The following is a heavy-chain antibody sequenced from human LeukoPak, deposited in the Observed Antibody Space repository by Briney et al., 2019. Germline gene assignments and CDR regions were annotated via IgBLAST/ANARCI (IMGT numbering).Heavy chain of an antibody. J-gene: IGHJ6*02. D-gene: IGHD6-6*01. CDR1: GYTLTSYY. V-gene: IGHV1-46*01. CDR2: INPSGGST. Sequence: ASVKVSCKASGYTLTSYYMHWVRQAPGQGLEWMGIINPSGGSTSYAQKFQGRVTMTRDTSTSTVYMELSSLRSEDTAVYYCAADIAARQYYYYGMDVWGQGTTVTVPS. CDR3: AADIAARQYYYYGMDV.